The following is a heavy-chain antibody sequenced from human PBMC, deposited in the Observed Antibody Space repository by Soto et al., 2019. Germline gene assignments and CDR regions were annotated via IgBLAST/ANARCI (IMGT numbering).Heavy chain of an antibody. D-gene: IGHD6-19*01. CDR1: GGSVSSGSYY. CDR2: IYYSGST. CDR3: ARGFDSSGWYAFAY. J-gene: IGHJ4*02. V-gene: IGHV4-61*01. Sequence: QVQLQESGPGLVKPSETLSLTCSVSGGSVSSGSYYWTWIRQPPGKGLEWIGYIYYSGSTNYNPSLKSRLTXXLXTXXNQFSLNLSSVTAADTALYYWARGFDSSGWYAFAYWGQGSLVTVSS.